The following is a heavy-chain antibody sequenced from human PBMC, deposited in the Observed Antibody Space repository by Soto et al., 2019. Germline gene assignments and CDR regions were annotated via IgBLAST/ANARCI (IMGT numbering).Heavy chain of an antibody. CDR3: ASVGVDTAMVMAPTLIAHPPHETQNYYYYYGMDV. J-gene: IGHJ6*02. CDR2: ISSSSSTI. V-gene: IGHV3-48*02. D-gene: IGHD5-18*01. CDR1: GFTFSSYS. Sequence: GGSLRLSCAASGFTFSSYSMNWVRQAPGKGLEWVSYISSSSSTIYYADSVKGRFTISRDNAKNSLYLQMNSLRDEDMAVYYCASVGVDTAMVMAPTLIAHPPHETQNYYYYYGMDVWGQGTTVTVSS.